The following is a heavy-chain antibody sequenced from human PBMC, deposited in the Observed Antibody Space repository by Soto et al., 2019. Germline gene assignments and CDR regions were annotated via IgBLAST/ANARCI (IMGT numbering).Heavy chain of an antibody. D-gene: IGHD1-26*01. CDR2: VTGRSRNT. CDR1: GFTFNNFA. Sequence: EMHLLESGGGLQQPGGSLRLSCAASGFTFNNFAMCWVRQAPGKGLAWISAVTGRSRNTYYADSVKGRFTISRNTFENTVYPQLDGLRVEDTAVYYCAKMTTYGGNYRDAFDVLGRGTMVTV. J-gene: IGHJ3*01. CDR3: AKMTTYGGNYRDAFDV. V-gene: IGHV3-23*01.